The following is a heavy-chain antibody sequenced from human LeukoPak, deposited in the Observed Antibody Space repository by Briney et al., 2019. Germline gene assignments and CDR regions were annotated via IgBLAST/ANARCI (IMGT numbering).Heavy chain of an antibody. D-gene: IGHD3-10*01. V-gene: IGHV3-30*18. CDR3: VKEQSSGNYRTADF. J-gene: IGHJ4*02. CDR1: GFTLSSCG. Sequence: GTSLRLSCAASGFTLSSCGMHWVRPAPGKGLEWVAVITYDGITTYFDDSVKGRFTISRDTSKSMLYLQMYSLRPEATAVSYCVKEQSSGNYRTADFWGQGTLVTVSS. CDR2: ITYDGITT.